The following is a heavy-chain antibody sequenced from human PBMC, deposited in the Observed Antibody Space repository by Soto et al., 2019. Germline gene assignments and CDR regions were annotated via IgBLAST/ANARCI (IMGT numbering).Heavy chain of an antibody. Sequence: ASVKVSCKASGYTFTGYYMHWVRQAPGQGLEWMRWINPNSGGTNYAQKFQGWVTMTRDTSISTAYMELSRLRSDDTAVYYCARDKSIIAAAGTRYDYWGQGTLVTVSS. J-gene: IGHJ4*02. CDR3: ARDKSIIAAAGTRYDY. CDR2: INPNSGGT. V-gene: IGHV1-2*04. D-gene: IGHD6-13*01. CDR1: GYTFTGYY.